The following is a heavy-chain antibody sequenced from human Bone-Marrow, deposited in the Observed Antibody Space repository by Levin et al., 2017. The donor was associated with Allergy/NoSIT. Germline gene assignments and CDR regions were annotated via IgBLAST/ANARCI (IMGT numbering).Heavy chain of an antibody. J-gene: IGHJ3*02. Sequence: LSLPCAASGFTFRSYGIHWVRQAPGKGLEWVAVISYDGRTKYYADSVKDRFTISRDNSKNTLYLQMNNLRAEDTAVYYCAKEIFGSPTPHDAFDIWGQGTMVTVSS. CDR1: GFTFRSYG. V-gene: IGHV3-30*18. CDR2: ISYDGRTK. CDR3: AKEIFGSPTPHDAFDI. D-gene: IGHD1-26*01.